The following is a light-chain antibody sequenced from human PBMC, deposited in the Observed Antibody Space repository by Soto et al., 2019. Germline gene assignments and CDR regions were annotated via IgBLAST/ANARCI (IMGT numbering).Light chain of an antibody. CDR3: QQRSKWPPT. CDR2: DAS. V-gene: IGKV3-11*01. Sequence: DIVLTQSPSTLSSSPGERATLSCRASQSVSSYLAWYQQKPGQAPRLLIYDASNRATGIPARFSGSGSGTDFTLTTSSLEPEDFAVYYCQQRSKWPPTFGQGTKVDI. CDR1: QSVSSY. J-gene: IGKJ1*01.